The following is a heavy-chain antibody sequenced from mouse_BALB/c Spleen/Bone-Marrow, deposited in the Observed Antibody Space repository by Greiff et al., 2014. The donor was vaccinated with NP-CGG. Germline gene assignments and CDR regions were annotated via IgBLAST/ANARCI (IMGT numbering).Heavy chain of an antibody. CDR3: TRHGGYYPYYYAMDY. D-gene: IGHD2-3*01. Sequence: EVQRVESGGGLVKPGGSLKLSCAASGFAFSSYDMSWVRQTPEKRLEWVAYISHGGGTTYYSDTVKGRFTIFRDNAKNTLYLQMSSLKSEDTAIYYCTRHGGYYPYYYAMDYWGQGTSVTVSS. V-gene: IGHV5-12-1*01. J-gene: IGHJ4*01. CDR2: ISHGGGTT. CDR1: GFAFSSYD.